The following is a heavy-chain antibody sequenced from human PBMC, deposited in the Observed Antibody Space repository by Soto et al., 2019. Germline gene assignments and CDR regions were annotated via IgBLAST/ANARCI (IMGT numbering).Heavy chain of an antibody. CDR3: AKDLYSYGYASLDY. V-gene: IGHV3-23*01. J-gene: IGHJ4*02. CDR1: GFTFSSYA. Sequence: GGSLRLSCAASGFTFSSYAMSWVRQAPGKGLEWVSAISGSGGSTYDADSVKGRFTISRDNSKNTLYLQMNSLRAEDTAVYYCAKDLYSYGYASLDYWGQGTLVTAPQ. D-gene: IGHD5-18*01. CDR2: ISGSGGST.